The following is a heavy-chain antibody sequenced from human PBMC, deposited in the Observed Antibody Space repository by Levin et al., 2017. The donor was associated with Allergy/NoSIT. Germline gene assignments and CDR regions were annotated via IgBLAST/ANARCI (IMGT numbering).Heavy chain of an antibody. CDR3: AKDQGAGGGGAFHI. D-gene: IGHD2-8*02. Sequence: SLKISCAASGFKFDDYAMHWVRQAPGKGLEWVSGITWDSGTKTYAASLEGRVTISRDNAKNSLFLQLDGLRPEDTALYSCAKDQGAGGGGAFHIWGQGTMVTGSS. CDR1: GFKFDDYA. CDR2: ITWDSGTK. J-gene: IGHJ3*02. V-gene: IGHV3-9*01.